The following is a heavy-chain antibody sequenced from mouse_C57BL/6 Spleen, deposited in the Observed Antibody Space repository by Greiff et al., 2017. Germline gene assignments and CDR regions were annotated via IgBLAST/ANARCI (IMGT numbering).Heavy chain of an antibody. V-gene: IGHV1-53*01. D-gene: IGHD2-4*01. J-gene: IGHJ4*01. CDR1: GYTFTSYW. Sequence: VQLQQPGTELVKPGASVKLSCKASGYTFTSYWMHWVKQRPGQGLEWIGNINPSNGGTNYNETFKSKATLTVDKSSSTAYMQLSSLTSEDSAVYYRAMSAYDYDGYYYAMDYWNQGTSVTFYS. CDR2: INPSNGGT. CDR3: AMSAYDYDGYYYAMDY.